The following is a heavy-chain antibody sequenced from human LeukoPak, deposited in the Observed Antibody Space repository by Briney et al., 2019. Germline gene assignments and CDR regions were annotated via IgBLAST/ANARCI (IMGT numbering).Heavy chain of an antibody. D-gene: IGHD3-3*01. J-gene: IGHJ4*02. CDR3: ARGDRITIFGVVIIGSFDY. CDR2: INPNSGGT. CDR1: GYTFTGYY. V-gene: IGHV1-2*02. Sequence: ASVKVSCKASGYTFTGYYMHWVRQAPGQGLEWMGWINPNSGGTNYAQKFQGRVTMTRDTSISTAYMELSRLRSDDTAVYYCARGDRITIFGVVIIGSFDYWGQGTLVTVS.